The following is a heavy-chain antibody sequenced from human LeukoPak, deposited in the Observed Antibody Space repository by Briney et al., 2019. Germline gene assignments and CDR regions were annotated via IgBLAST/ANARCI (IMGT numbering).Heavy chain of an antibody. D-gene: IGHD5-18*01. V-gene: IGHV3-49*04. CDR2: IRSKTFGGTT. J-gene: IGHJ4*02. Sequence: GGSLRLSCTSSGFTFGTYAVSWVRQAPGKGLEWVAFIRSKTFGGTTEYAASVKGRFTISRDDSKSIAYLQMNSLKTEDTAVYYCTRYSGRTDYWGQGTLVSVSS. CDR1: GFTFGTYA. CDR3: TRYSGRTDY.